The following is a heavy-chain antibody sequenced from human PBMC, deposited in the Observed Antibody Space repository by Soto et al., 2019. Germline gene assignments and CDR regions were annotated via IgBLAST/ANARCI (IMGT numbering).Heavy chain of an antibody. J-gene: IGHJ5*02. V-gene: IGHV1-69*01. D-gene: IGHD1-26*01. CDR3: ARDRDVGASMEVYWFDP. CDR2: IIPIFGKS. CDR1: GGTFSTYG. Sequence: QVQLVQSGAEVKKPGSSVKVACKDSGGTFSTYGISWVRQAPGQGLEWMGGIIPIFGKSSYAQKFQDRVTITADESTSTAYMELSSLRSEDTAVYYCARDRDVGASMEVYWFDPWGQGTLVTVSS.